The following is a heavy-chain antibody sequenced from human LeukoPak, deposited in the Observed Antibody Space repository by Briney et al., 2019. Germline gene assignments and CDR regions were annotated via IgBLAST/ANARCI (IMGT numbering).Heavy chain of an antibody. CDR2: IYSGGST. V-gene: IGHV3-66*02. CDR3: ARDVKYCRPAYYYYYMDV. J-gene: IGHJ6*03. D-gene: IGHD2-15*01. CDR1: GFTVSSNY. Sequence: PGGSLRLSCAASGFTVSSNYMSWVRQAPGKGLEWDSVIYSGGSTYYADSVKGRFTISRDNSKNTLYLQMNSLRAEDTAVYYCARDVKYCRPAYYYYYMDVWGKGTRVTVSS.